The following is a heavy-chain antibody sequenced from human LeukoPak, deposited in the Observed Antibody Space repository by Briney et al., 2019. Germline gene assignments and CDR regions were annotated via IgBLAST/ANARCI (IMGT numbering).Heavy chain of an antibody. V-gene: IGHV3-7*01. J-gene: IGHJ4*02. CDR2: INSDGSAK. CDR1: GFSFSSQW. Sequence: GGSLRLSCAVSGFSFSSQWMTWVRQAPGTGLEWVATINSDGSAKYLVDSVKGRFTISRDNAKNLVYLQMSILRAEGTAVYYCADLGTSDCGQGTLVTVSS. D-gene: IGHD1-7*01. CDR3: ADLGTSD.